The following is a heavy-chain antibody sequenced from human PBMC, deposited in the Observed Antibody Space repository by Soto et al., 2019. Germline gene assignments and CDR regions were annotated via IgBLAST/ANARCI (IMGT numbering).Heavy chain of an antibody. Sequence: SVKVSCKASGGTFSSYAISWVRQAPGQGLEWMGGIIPIFGTANYAQKFQGRVTITADESTSTAYMELSSLRSEDTAVYYCAKGPYYDILTGYWFDPWGQGTLVTVSS. D-gene: IGHD3-9*01. CDR3: AKGPYYDILTGYWFDP. V-gene: IGHV1-69*13. CDR2: IIPIFGTA. J-gene: IGHJ5*02. CDR1: GGTFSSYA.